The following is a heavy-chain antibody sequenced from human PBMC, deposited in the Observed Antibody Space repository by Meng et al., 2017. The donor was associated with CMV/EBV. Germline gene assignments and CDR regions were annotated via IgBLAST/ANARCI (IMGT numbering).Heavy chain of an antibody. J-gene: IGHJ5*02. CDR2: INHSGST. CDR1: GGSFSGYY. D-gene: IGHD3-3*01. V-gene: IGHV4-34*01. CDR3: ARASYYDFWSGRAVRFDP. Sequence: SETLSLTCAVYGGSFSGYYWSWIRQPPGKGLEWIGKINHSGSTNYNPSLKSRVTISVDTSKNQFSLKLSSVTAADTAVYYCARASYYDFWSGRAVRFDPWGQGTLVTVSS.